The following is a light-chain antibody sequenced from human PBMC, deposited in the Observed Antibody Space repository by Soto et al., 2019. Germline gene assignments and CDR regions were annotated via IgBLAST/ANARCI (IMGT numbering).Light chain of an antibody. Sequence: DIVMTQSPLSLPVTPGEPASISCRSSQSLLHSNGYNYLDWYLQKPGQSPQLLIYLGSNRASGVPDRFSGSGSGTDFTLKISRVEAEDVGVYYCMQALQTLPITFGQGTRL. J-gene: IGKJ5*01. CDR3: MQALQTLPIT. CDR1: QSLLHSNGYNY. V-gene: IGKV2-28*01. CDR2: LGS.